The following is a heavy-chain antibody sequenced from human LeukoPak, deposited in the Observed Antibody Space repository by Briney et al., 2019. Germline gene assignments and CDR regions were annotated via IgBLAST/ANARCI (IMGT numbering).Heavy chain of an antibody. J-gene: IGHJ5*02. CDR3: ARGVKTDP. V-gene: IGHV3-9*01. CDR1: GFTFDDYA. D-gene: IGHD4-23*01. CDR2: ISWRSDSV. Sequence: PGRSLRLSCAASGFTFDDYAMHWVRQAPGKGLEWVSGISWRSDSVDYAESVKGRFTISRDNAKNSLYLQMNSLRAEDTAVYYCARGVKTDPWGQGTLVTVSS.